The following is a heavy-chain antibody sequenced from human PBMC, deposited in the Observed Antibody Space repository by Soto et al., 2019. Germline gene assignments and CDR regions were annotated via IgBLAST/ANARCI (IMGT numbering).Heavy chain of an antibody. J-gene: IGHJ6*02. D-gene: IGHD4-4*01. Sequence: GASVKVSCKASGYTFTSYGISWVRQAPGQGLEWMGWTSAYNGNTNYAQKLQGRVTMTTDTSTSTAYMELRSLRSDDTAVYYCARDDYSNSRGYYYYYYGMDVWGQGTTVTVSS. CDR3: ARDDYSNSRGYYYYYYGMDV. CDR2: TSAYNGNT. CDR1: GYTFTSYG. V-gene: IGHV1-18*01.